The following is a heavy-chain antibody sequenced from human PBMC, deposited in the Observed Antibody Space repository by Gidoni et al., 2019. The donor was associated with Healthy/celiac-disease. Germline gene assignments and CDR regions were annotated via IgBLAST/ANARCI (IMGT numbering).Heavy chain of an antibody. D-gene: IGHD2-15*01. V-gene: IGHV3-33*01. CDR1: GFTVSSYG. CDR3: ARDIRAGTPFDY. Sequence: QVQLVESGGGVVQPGRSLRLSCAASGFTVSSYGMHWVRQAPGKGLEWVAVIWYDGSNKYYADSVKGRFTIARDNSKNTLYLQMNSLRAEDTAVYYCARDIRAGTPFDYWGQGTLVTVSS. J-gene: IGHJ4*02. CDR2: IWYDGSNK.